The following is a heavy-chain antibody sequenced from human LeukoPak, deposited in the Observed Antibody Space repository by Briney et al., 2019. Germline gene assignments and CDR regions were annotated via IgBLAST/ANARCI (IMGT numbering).Heavy chain of an antibody. CDR2: ISYDGTNK. D-gene: IGHD7-27*01. CDR1: GFTFSTYA. CDR3: AIESLTGYAFDI. V-gene: IGHV3-30-3*01. J-gene: IGHJ3*02. Sequence: GGSLRLSCAASGFTFSTYAMHWVRQAPGKGLEWVAFISYDGTNKYCADSVKGRFTISRDNSKNTLYLQMNSLRAEDTALYYCAIESLTGYAFDIWGQGTMVTVSS.